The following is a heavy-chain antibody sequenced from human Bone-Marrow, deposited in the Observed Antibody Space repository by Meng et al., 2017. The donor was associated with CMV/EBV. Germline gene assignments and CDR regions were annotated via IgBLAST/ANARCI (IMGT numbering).Heavy chain of an antibody. CDR1: GFTFSSYS. CDR3: ARKWDDY. J-gene: IGHJ4*02. CDR2: ISYDGSNK. Sequence: GESLKISCAASGFTFSSYSMNWVRQAPGKGLEWVAVISYDGSNKYYADSVKGRFTISRDNSKNTLYLQMNSLRAEDTAVYYCARKWDDYWGQGTLVTVSS. V-gene: IGHV3-30*03. D-gene: IGHD1-26*01.